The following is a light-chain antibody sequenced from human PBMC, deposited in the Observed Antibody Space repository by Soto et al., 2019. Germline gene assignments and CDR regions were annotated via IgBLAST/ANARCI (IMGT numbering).Light chain of an antibody. CDR2: AAS. V-gene: IGKV1-6*01. J-gene: IGKJ1*01. Sequence: AIQLTQSPSSLSASVGDRVTITCRASQGISSYLAWYQQKPGKAPKLLIYAASTLQSGVPSRFSGSGSGTDFTLTISSLQPEDFATYYCLQDYNYPWTFGQGTKVDNK. CDR3: LQDYNYPWT. CDR1: QGISSY.